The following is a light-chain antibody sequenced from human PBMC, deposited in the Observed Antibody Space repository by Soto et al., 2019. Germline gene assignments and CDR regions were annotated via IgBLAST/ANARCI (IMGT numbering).Light chain of an antibody. J-gene: IGKJ1*01. V-gene: IGKV3-20*01. CDR1: QSVSSSY. CDR3: QQYGSSPGT. CDR2: GAS. Sequence: IVLTQSPGILSFSPLEIATLSCRASQSVSSSYLAWYLQKPGQAPRLLIYGASSRATGIPDRFSGSGSGTDFTLTISRLEPEDFAVYYCQQYGSSPGTFGQGTKVDIK.